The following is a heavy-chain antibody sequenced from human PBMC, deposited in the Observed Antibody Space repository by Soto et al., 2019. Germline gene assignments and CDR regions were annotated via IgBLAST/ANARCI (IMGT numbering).Heavy chain of an antibody. J-gene: IGHJ5*01. CDR1: GGSISSGGYS. CDR3: ARDDYYDSSGYYSSWFDS. Sequence: SETLSLTCAVSGGSISSGGYSWSWIRRPPGKGLEWIGYIYHSGSTYYNPSLKSRVTISVDRSKNQFSLKLSSVTAADTAVYYCARDDYYDSSGYYSSWFDSWGQGTLVTVSS. V-gene: IGHV4-30-2*01. CDR2: IYHSGST. D-gene: IGHD3-22*01.